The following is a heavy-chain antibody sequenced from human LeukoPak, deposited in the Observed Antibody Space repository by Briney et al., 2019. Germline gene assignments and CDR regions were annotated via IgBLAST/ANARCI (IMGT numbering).Heavy chain of an antibody. CDR1: GGTFSSYA. V-gene: IGHV1-69*10. CDR2: IIPILGIA. Sequence: ASVKVSCKASGGTFSSYAISWVRQAPGQGLEWMGGIIPILGIANYAQKFQGRVTITADKSTSTAYMELSSLRSEDTAVYYCAREAYSSSWYEVDYWGQGTLVTVSS. J-gene: IGHJ4*02. CDR3: AREAYSSSWYEVDY. D-gene: IGHD6-13*01.